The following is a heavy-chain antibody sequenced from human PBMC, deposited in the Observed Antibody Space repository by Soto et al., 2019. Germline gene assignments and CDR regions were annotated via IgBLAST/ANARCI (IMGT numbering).Heavy chain of an antibody. J-gene: IGHJ4*01. CDR1: GITFDTYA. CDR2: ISTSGAST. V-gene: IGHV3-23*01. CDR3: SKRDSGRPLWYFVY. Sequence: GGSLRLSCAASGITFDTYAMGWVRQAPGKGLEWVSSISTSGASTSFADSVEGRFTISRDNSENTLYLQMSSLRVEDTAVYYCSKRDSGRPLWYFVYWG. D-gene: IGHD6-19*01.